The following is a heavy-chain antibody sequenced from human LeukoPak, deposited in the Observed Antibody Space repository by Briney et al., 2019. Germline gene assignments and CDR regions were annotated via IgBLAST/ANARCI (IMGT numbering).Heavy chain of an antibody. CDR2: ISYDGSKT. J-gene: IGHJ4*02. Sequence: GGSLRLSCAASGFTFSSYAMHWVRQAPGKGLEWVTFISYDGSKTYFTDSVKGRFTISRDYSKNTLFLLMNSLRTEDTAVYYCARQHTNSWFFGFDFWGQGTLVTVSS. CDR1: GFTFSSYA. D-gene: IGHD6-13*01. CDR3: ARQHTNSWFFGFDF. V-gene: IGHV3-30*03.